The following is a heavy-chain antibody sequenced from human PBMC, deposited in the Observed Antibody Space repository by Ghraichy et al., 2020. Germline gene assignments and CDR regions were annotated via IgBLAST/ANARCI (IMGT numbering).Heavy chain of an antibody. J-gene: IGHJ4*02. CDR2: VSASGGST. CDR3: AKDRLAVGGMIDF. CDR1: GFTLRNYA. Sequence: GSLNISCAASGFTLRNYAMTWVRQALGKGLEWVSSVSASGGSTYYAESVKGRFIISRDNFKKTLDLQMNSLRPEDTAIYYCAKDRLAVGGMIDFWGLGTLVTVSS. V-gene: IGHV3-23*01. D-gene: IGHD6-19*01.